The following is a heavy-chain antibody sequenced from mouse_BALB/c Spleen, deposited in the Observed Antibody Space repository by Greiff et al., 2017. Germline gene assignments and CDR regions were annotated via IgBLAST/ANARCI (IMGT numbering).Heavy chain of an antibody. V-gene: IGHV4-1*02. J-gene: IGHJ4*01. CDR3: ARHYGSSYDAMDY. Sequence: EVKLQESGGGLVQPGGSLKLSCAASGFDFSRYWMSWVRQAPGKGLEWIGEINPDSSTINYTPSLKDKFIISRDNAKNTLYLQMSKVRSEDTALYYCARHYGSSYDAMDYWGQGTSVTVSS. CDR2: INPDSSTI. D-gene: IGHD1-1*01. CDR1: GFDFSRYW.